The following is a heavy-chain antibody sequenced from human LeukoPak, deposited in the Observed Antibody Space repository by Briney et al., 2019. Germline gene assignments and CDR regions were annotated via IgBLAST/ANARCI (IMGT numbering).Heavy chain of an antibody. Sequence: TGGSLRLSCAASGFTFSSYSMNWVRQAPGKGLEWVSSISSSSSYIYYADSVKGRFTISRDNAKNSLHLQMNSLRAEDTAVYYCARGGAAISSFDYWGQGTLVTVSS. CDR3: ARGGAAISSFDY. CDR1: GFTFSSYS. D-gene: IGHD6-25*01. V-gene: IGHV3-21*01. CDR2: ISSSSSYI. J-gene: IGHJ4*02.